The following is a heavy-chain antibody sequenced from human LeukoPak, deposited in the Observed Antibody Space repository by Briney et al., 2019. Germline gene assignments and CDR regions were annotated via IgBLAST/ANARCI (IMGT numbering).Heavy chain of an antibody. Sequence: GGSLRLSCVASGFPFSSYWMTWVRQAPGKGLEWVAVIATDGRDKRYADSVKGRFTISRDNSKNTLYLEMNSLRPEDTAVYHCAKDSKVAAAGYFFDYWGQGTLVTVSS. V-gene: IGHV3-30*18. CDR3: AKDSKVAAAGYFFDY. D-gene: IGHD6-13*01. J-gene: IGHJ4*02. CDR2: IATDGRDK. CDR1: GFPFSSYW.